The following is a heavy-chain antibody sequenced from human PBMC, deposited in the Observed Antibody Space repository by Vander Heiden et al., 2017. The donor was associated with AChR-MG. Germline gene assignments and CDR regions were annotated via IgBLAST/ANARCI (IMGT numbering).Heavy chain of an antibody. CDR3: ARDDFVWGAYLVH. Sequence: QVQLQESGPRLVRPSGTLSLTCDVSGASITSTNWWTWVRQPPGKGLEWIGEIYHDGSAKYNPSLKSRVTMAVDKSKNQFSLKVKSVAAADTAIYYCARDDFVWGAYLVHWGQGTPVTVSS. V-gene: IGHV4-4*02. CDR1: GASITSTNW. D-gene: IGHD3-16*01. J-gene: IGHJ4*02. CDR2: IYHDGSA.